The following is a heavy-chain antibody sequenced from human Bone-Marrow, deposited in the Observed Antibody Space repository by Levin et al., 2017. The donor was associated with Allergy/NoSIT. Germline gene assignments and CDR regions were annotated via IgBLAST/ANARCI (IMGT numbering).Heavy chain of an antibody. J-gene: IGHJ6*02. V-gene: IGHV1-8*01. CDR1: GYTFTSYD. CDR2: MNPNSGNT. D-gene: IGHD6-19*01. Sequence: GESLKISCKASGYTFTSYDINWVRQATGQGLEWMGWMNPNSGNTGYAQKFQGRVTMTRNTSISTAYMELSSLRSEDTAVYYCARGRANIAVAGTGNPDGMDVWGQGTTVTVSS. CDR3: ARGRANIAVAGTGNPDGMDV.